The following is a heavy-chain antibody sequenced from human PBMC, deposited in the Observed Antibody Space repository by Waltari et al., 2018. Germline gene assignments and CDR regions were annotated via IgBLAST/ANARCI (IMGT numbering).Heavy chain of an antibody. J-gene: IGHJ6*02. CDR3: ARGRSVSSGCDVGNYYYYYGMDV. D-gene: IGHD6-19*01. Sequence: SFSGYYWSWIRQPPGKGLEWIGEINHSGSTNYNPSLKSRVTISVDTSKNQFSLKLSSVTAADTAVYYCARGRSVSSGCDVGNYYYYYGMDVWGQGTTFT. CDR2: INHSGST. V-gene: IGHV4-34*01. CDR1: SFSGYY.